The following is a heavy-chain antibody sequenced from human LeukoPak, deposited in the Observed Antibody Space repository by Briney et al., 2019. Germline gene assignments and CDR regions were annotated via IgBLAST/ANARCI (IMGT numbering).Heavy chain of an antibody. V-gene: IGHV1-18*01. D-gene: IGHD2-8*01. CDR1: GYTLTSYG. CDR2: ISAYNGNT. CDR3: ARVPCTNGVCYSNNWFDP. Sequence: ASVKVSCKASGYTLTSYGISWVRQAPGQGLEWMGWISAYNGNTNYAQKLQGRVTMTTDTSTSTAYMELRSLRSDDTAVYYCARVPCTNGVCYSNNWFDPWGQGTLVTVSS. J-gene: IGHJ5*02.